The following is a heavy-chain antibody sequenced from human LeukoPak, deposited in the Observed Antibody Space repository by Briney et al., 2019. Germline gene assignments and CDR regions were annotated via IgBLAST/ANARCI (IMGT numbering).Heavy chain of an antibody. CDR3: ARDKGVVGTLAP. D-gene: IGHD2-21*01. CDR1: GFMFSSYW. Sequence: GSLKLSCAASGFMFSSYWMSWVRQAPEKGLGWVANIKEDGSEKYFVDSVKGRFTISRDNAKNSLYLQMNSLRAEDTAIYYCARDKGVVGTLAPWGQGTLVTVSS. J-gene: IGHJ5*02. V-gene: IGHV3-7*01. CDR2: IKEDGSEK.